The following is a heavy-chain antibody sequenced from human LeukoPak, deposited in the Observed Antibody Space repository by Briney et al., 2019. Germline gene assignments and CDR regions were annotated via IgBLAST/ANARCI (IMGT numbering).Heavy chain of an antibody. CDR1: GFTFSSYW. Sequence: GGSLRLSCAASGFTFSSYWMHWVRQAPGKGLVWVSRINSDGSSTSYADSVKGRFTISRNNARNTLYLQMNSLRAEDTAVYYCARESTSGGSSLDYWGQGTLVTVSS. J-gene: IGHJ4*02. CDR2: INSDGSST. CDR3: ARESTSGGSSLDY. V-gene: IGHV3-74*01. D-gene: IGHD2-15*01.